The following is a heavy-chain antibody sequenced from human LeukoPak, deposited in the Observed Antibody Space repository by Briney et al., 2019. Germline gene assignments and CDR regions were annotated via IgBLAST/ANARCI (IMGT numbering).Heavy chain of an antibody. CDR3: ARDRGLRRNPKYYFDY. J-gene: IGHJ4*02. D-gene: IGHD4-17*01. V-gene: IGHV3-33*01. CDR1: GFTFSSYG. CDR2: IWYDGSNK. Sequence: PGGSLRLSSAASGFTFSSYGMHWVRQAPGKGLEWVAVIWYDGSNKYYADSVKGRFTISRDNSKNTLYLQMNSLRAEDTAVYYCARDRGLRRNPKYYFDYWGQGTLVTVSS.